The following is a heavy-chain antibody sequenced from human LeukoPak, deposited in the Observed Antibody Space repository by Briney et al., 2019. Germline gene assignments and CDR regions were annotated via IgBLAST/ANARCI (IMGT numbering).Heavy chain of an antibody. D-gene: IGHD2-15*01. CDR3: ARDHDVVVVAATSLDY. CDR2: ISSSGSTI. Sequence: GGSLRLSCAASGFTFSDYYMNWIRQAPGKGLEWVSYISSSGSTIYYADSVKGRFTISRDNAKNSLYLQMNSLRAEDTAVYYCARDHDVVVVAATSLDYWGQGTLVTVSS. V-gene: IGHV3-11*01. CDR1: GFTFSDYY. J-gene: IGHJ4*02.